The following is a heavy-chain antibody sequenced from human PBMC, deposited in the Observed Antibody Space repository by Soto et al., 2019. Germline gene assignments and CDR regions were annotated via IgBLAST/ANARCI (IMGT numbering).Heavy chain of an antibody. D-gene: IGHD2-21*01. V-gene: IGHV1-69*02. CDR2: SIPIQGRA. Sequence: QVHLVQSGAEVRKPGSSVKVSCEASGGSFISYIFTWVRQAPGQGLEWMGRSIPIQGRADYALKFQDRVTITADRSTQTVYMELRSLRPEDTALYYCAKSLVFVDHAYMDVWGKGTTVTVPS. CDR3: AKSLVFVDHAYMDV. J-gene: IGHJ6*03. CDR1: GGSFISYI.